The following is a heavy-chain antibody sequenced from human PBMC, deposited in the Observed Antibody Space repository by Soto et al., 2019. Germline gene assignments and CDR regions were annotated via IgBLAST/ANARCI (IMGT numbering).Heavy chain of an antibody. CDR2: IIPILGIA. V-gene: IGHV1-69*02. CDR3: ARGITRIEGLDY. D-gene: IGHD3-22*01. CDR1: GGTFSSYT. J-gene: IGHJ4*02. Sequence: QVQLVQSGAEVKKPGSSVKVSCKASGGTFSSYTISWVRQAPGQGLEWMGRIIPILGIANYAQKFQGRVTITADKSTSTAYMELSSLRSEDTAVYYCARGITRIEGLDYWGQGTLVTVSS.